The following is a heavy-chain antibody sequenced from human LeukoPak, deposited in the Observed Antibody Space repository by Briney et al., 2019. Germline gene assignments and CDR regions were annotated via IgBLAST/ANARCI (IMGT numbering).Heavy chain of an antibody. J-gene: IGHJ4*02. D-gene: IGHD4-17*01. CDR3: ARRHGDPSDY. CDR1: GFTFSSYG. Sequence: GGSQSLLCAASGFTFSSYGMRWVRQAPGKGPGWEVVISYDGSNKYYADSVKGRFTISRDNSKNTLYLQMNSLRAEDTAVYYCARRHGDPSDYWGQGTLVTVSS. CDR2: ISYDGSNK. V-gene: IGHV3-30*03.